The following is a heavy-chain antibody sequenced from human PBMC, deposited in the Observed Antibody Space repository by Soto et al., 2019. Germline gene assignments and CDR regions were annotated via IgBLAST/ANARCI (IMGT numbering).Heavy chain of an antibody. D-gene: IGHD1-20*01. Sequence: QVQLVQSGAEVKRPGASVKVSCEASGYTFTTYDINWVRQASGQGLEWMGCVKPSSGNKVYAQKFHGRVTMTRDTSISTAYMELSSLRSDDTAIYYCSRASMYIWNDHWGQGTLVTVSS. CDR3: SRASMYIWNDH. CDR2: VKPSSGNK. V-gene: IGHV1-8*01. J-gene: IGHJ5*02. CDR1: GYTFTTYD.